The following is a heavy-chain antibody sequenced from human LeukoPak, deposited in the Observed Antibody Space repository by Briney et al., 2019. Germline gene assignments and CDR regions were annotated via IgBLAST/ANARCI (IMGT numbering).Heavy chain of an antibody. J-gene: IGHJ4*02. D-gene: IGHD6-13*01. CDR2: INAGNGNT. Sequence: ASVKVSCKASGHTFTTFAIHWVRQAPGQSLEWMGWINAGNGNTIYSQKFQGRVTITRDTSASTAYMELSSLRSEDTAVYYCARVYSSSRGNYFDHWGQGTLVTVSS. CDR1: GHTFTTFA. V-gene: IGHV1-3*01. CDR3: ARVYSSSRGNYFDH.